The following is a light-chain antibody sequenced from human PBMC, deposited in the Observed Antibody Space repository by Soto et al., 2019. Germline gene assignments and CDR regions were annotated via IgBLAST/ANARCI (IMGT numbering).Light chain of an antibody. Sequence: EIVLTQSPATLSLSPGERATLSCRASQSVGTYLAWYQQKPGQAPRLLIYDASNRATGIPARFSGSGSGTYFTLTISSLEPEDFAVYYCQQRSNWPPLTFGGVTKVEIK. J-gene: IGKJ4*01. V-gene: IGKV3-11*01. CDR1: QSVGTY. CDR2: DAS. CDR3: QQRSNWPPLT.